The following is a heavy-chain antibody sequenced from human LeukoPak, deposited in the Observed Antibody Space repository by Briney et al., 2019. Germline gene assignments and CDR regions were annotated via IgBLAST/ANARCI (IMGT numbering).Heavy chain of an antibody. Sequence: ASVKVSCKASGYTFTGYYMHWVRQAPGQGLEWMGWINPNSGGTNYAQKFQGRVTMTRDTSISTAYMELSRLRSDDTAVYYCASDYYGSGSYYNAWFDPWGQGTLVTVSA. CDR2: INPNSGGT. CDR3: ASDYYGSGSYYNAWFDP. V-gene: IGHV1-2*02. D-gene: IGHD3-10*01. J-gene: IGHJ5*02. CDR1: GYTFTGYY.